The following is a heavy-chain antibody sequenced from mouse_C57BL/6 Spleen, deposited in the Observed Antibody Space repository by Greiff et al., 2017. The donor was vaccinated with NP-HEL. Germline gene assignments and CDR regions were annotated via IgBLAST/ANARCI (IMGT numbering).Heavy chain of an antibody. Sequence: QVQLQQSGAELVMPGASVKLSCKASGYTFTSYWMHWVKQRPGQGLEWIGEIDPSDSYTNYNQKFKGKSTLTVDKSSSTAYMQLSSLTSEDSAVYYCARYGSSLLDYWGQGTTLTVSS. J-gene: IGHJ2*01. CDR1: GYTFTSYW. CDR2: IDPSDSYT. V-gene: IGHV1-69*01. CDR3: ARYGSSLLDY. D-gene: IGHD1-1*01.